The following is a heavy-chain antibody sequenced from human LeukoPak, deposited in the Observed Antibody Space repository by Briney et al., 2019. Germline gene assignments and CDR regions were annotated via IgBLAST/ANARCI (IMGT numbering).Heavy chain of an antibody. CDR2: LSGNGGTT. D-gene: IGHD4-17*01. V-gene: IGHV3-23*01. J-gene: IGHJ4*02. Sequence: GGSLRLSCAASGFTFSSYGMSWLRQAPGRGLEWVSALSGNGGTTYYIDSVKGRFTISRDNSKNTLYLQMNSLRAEDTAVYYCAKNRDYVSFDYWGQGTLVTVSS. CDR1: GFTFSSYG. CDR3: AKNRDYVSFDY.